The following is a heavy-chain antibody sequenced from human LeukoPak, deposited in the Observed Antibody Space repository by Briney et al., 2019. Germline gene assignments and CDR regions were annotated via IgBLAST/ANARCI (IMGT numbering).Heavy chain of an antibody. CDR3: ARDLGLMVVTAILDY. J-gene: IGHJ4*02. Sequence: PGGSLRLSCAASGFTFSSYSMNWVRQAPGKGLEWVSSISSSSSYIYYADSVKGRFTISRDNAKNSLYLQMNSLRAEDTAVYYCARDLGLMVVTAILDYWGQGTLVTVSS. CDR1: GFTFSSYS. D-gene: IGHD2-21*02. CDR2: ISSSSSYI. V-gene: IGHV3-21*01.